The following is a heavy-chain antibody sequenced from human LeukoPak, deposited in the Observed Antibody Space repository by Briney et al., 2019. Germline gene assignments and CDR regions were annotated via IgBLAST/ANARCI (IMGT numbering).Heavy chain of an antibody. CDR3: ARPRTVTTNWYFDL. J-gene: IGHJ2*01. CDR2: IYASGST. V-gene: IGHV4-4*07. Sequence: SETLSLTCTVSGGSISGYFWSWIRQPAGKGLEWIGRIYASGSTNYNPSLKSRVTISVDTSKNQFSLKLTSVTAADTAVYYCARPRTVTTNWYFDLWGRGTLVTVSS. D-gene: IGHD4-17*01. CDR1: GGSISGYF.